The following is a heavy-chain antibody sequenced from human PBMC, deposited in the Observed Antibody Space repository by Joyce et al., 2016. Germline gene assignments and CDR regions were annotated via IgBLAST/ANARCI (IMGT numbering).Heavy chain of an antibody. Sequence: QVQLQESGPGLLKPSGTLSLTCAVSGAYIRNGYWWSWVRQPPGKGLEWIGEIDLGERPNYTPSLKSRVSISVDKAKNRFSLNVNSVTAADTAVYYCARSSSYCLEYWGQGILVTVSS. CDR2: IDLGERP. J-gene: IGHJ4*02. CDR3: ARSSSYCLEY. D-gene: IGHD1-26*01. CDR1: GAYIRNGYW. V-gene: IGHV4-4*02.